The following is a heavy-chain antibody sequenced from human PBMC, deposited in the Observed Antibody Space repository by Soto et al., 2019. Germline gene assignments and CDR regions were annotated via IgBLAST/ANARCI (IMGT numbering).Heavy chain of an antibody. V-gene: IGHV3-21*06. J-gene: IGHJ4*02. CDR2: ISSTTNYI. CDR1: GFTLKMYS. Sequence: GGSLRLACAASGFTLKMYSVNWVRQAPGKGLEWVSSISSTTNYIYYGDSMKGRFAISRDNAKNSLYLEMNSLRAEDTAVYYCARESEDLTSNFDYWGQGTLVTVSS. CDR3: ARESEDLTSNFDY.